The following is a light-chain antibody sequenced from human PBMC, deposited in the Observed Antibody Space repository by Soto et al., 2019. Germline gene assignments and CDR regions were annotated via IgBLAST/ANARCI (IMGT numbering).Light chain of an antibody. CDR1: SSDVGGYNY. CDR2: DVS. V-gene: IGLV2-14*01. CDR3: SSYTSSSTVV. J-gene: IGLJ2*01. Sequence: QSALTQPASVSGSPGQSITLFCTGTSSDVGGYNYVSWYQQHPGKAPKLMIYDVSNRPSGVSNRFSGSKSGSTASLTISGLQAEDEADYYCSSYTSSSTVVFGGGTKVTVL.